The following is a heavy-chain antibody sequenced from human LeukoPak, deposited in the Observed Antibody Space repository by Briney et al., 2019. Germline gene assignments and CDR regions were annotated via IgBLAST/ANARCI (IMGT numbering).Heavy chain of an antibody. D-gene: IGHD6-19*01. Sequence: PGGSLRLSCAASGFTVSSNYMSWVRQAPGKGLEWVSVICSGGSTYYADSVKGRFTISRDNSKNTLYLQMNSLRAEDTAVYYCAREYSSGTYYFDYWGQGTLVTVSS. CDR3: AREYSSGTYYFDY. J-gene: IGHJ4*02. CDR1: GFTVSSNY. CDR2: ICSGGST. V-gene: IGHV3-53*01.